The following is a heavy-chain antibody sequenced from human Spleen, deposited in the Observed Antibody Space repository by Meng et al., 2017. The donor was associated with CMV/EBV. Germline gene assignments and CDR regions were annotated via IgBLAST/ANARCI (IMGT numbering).Heavy chain of an antibody. J-gene: IGHJ4*02. CDR3: LLPGGY. D-gene: IGHD2-15*01. Sequence: GQVVQAGAEVMAPGATVNVACKASGYTFTSYYMHSVGKGPEQGLGWMGIINPSRGSTSYAQKFQGRVTMTRDTSTSTVYMELSSLRSDDTAVYYCLLPGGYWGQGTLVTVSS. CDR2: INPSRGST. CDR1: GYTFTSYY. V-gene: IGHV1-46*01.